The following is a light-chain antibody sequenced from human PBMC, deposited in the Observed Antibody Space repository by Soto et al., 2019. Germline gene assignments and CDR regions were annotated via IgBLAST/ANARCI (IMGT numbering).Light chain of an antibody. Sequence: EIVLTQSPATLSLSPGERVTLSCRASQSFSSYLAWYQQKPGQAPRLLIYDASKRATGIPARFSGRGSGTEFTLPNSSLEPEDFAVYYCQQRSNWPPVITFGQGTRLEIK. CDR1: QSFSSY. CDR3: QQRSNWPPVIT. V-gene: IGKV3-11*01. CDR2: DAS. J-gene: IGKJ5*01.